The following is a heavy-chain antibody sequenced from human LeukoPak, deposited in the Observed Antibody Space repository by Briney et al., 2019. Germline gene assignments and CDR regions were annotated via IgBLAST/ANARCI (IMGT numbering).Heavy chain of an antibody. CDR2: IRYDGSNK. CDR3: AKGRGLSYDYGVDY. Sequence: GGSLRLSCAASGFSFSTYGMHWVRQAPGKGLEWVAFIRYDGSNKYYADSVKGRFTISRDNSKNTLYLQMNSLRAEDMALYYCAKGRGLSYDYGVDYWGQGTLVTVSS. D-gene: IGHD4-17*01. CDR1: GFSFSTYG. J-gene: IGHJ4*02. V-gene: IGHV3-30*02.